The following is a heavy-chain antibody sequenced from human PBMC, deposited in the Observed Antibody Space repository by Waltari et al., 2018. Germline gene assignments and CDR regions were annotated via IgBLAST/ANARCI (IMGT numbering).Heavy chain of an antibody. CDR3: ARAPFGGYDYIGGTYRYLYYYMDV. CDR1: GESFSGFY. CDR2: MLHSGRT. V-gene: IGHV4-34*12. D-gene: IGHD3-16*02. J-gene: IGHJ6*03. Sequence: QVQLQQWGAGLLKPSETLSLTCAVYGESFSGFYWSWIRQPPGKGLAWIGEMLHSGRTKYNPSLKSRVTISVDTSKNQLSLKLSSVTAEDTAVYYCARAPFGGYDYIGGTYRYLYYYMDVWGKGTTVTVSS.